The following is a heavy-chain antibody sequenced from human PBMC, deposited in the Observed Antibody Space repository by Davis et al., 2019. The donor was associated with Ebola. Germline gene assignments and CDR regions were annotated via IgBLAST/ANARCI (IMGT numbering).Heavy chain of an antibody. CDR3: VSSGWYGGYEG. CDR2: IKPEGSEK. J-gene: IGHJ4*02. V-gene: IGHV3-7*01. D-gene: IGHD6-19*01. Sequence: PGGSLRLSCAVSGFTFTTYWMAWVRQAPGKGLEWVASIKPEGSEKYYVDSVKGRFTISRDNSKNTLYLQMNSLRAEDTAVYYCVSSGWYGGYEGWGQGTLVTVSS. CDR1: GFTFTTYW.